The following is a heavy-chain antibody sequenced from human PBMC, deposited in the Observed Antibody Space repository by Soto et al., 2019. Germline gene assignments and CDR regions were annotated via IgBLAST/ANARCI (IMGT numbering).Heavy chain of an antibody. CDR2: INASNGNT. J-gene: IGHJ6*03. CDR1: GYTFTSYG. CDR3: ARVGGADFWRGYYNHYYMDV. V-gene: IGHV1-3*01. D-gene: IGHD3-3*01. Sequence: ASVKVSCKASGYTFTSYGIHWVRQAPGQGLEWMGWINASNGNTKYSQKFQGRVTITRDTSASTAYMELSSLRSEDTAVYYCARVGGADFWRGYYNHYYMDVWGKGTTVTVSS.